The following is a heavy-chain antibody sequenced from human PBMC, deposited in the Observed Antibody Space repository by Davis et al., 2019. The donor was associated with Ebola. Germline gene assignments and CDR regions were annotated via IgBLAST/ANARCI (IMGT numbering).Heavy chain of an antibody. CDR1: GYTFTGYY. V-gene: IGHV1-2*02. D-gene: IGHD6-13*01. J-gene: IGHJ6*02. CDR3: ARQQLDTRYIYYYYGMDV. Sequence: AASVKVSCKASGYTFTGYYMHWVRQAPGQGLEWMGWINPNSGGTNYAQKFQGRVTMTRDTSISTAYMELSRLRSDDTAVYYCARQQLDTRYIYYYYGMDVWGQGTTVTVSS. CDR2: INPNSGGT.